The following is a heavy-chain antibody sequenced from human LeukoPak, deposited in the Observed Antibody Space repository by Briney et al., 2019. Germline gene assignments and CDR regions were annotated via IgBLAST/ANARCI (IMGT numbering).Heavy chain of an antibody. D-gene: IGHD3-10*02. CDR3: AELGITMIGGV. J-gene: IGHJ6*04. Sequence: GGSLRLSCAASGITFRSYAMHWVRQAPGKGLEWVAVISYDGSNENYADSVKGRFTISRDNAKNSLYLQMNSLRAEDTAVYYCAELGITMIGGVWGKGTTVTISS. CDR1: GITFRSYA. CDR2: ISYDGSNE. V-gene: IGHV3-30*04.